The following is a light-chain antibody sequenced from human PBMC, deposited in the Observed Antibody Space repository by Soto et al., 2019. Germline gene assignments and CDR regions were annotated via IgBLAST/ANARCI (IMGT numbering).Light chain of an antibody. J-gene: IGKJ5*01. CDR1: QSIAGY. CDR2: SAS. Sequence: DIQMTQSPSSLSASVGDRVTITCRASQSIAGYLSWYQQRPGRAPKLLIYSASSLQRGVPSRFSGSGSGTDFSLTINGLQPEDFATYFCQQSFSVPITFGQGTRLEI. CDR3: QQSFSVPIT. V-gene: IGKV1-39*01.